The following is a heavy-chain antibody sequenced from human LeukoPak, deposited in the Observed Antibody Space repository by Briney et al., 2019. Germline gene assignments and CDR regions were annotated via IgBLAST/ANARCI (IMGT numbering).Heavy chain of an antibody. D-gene: IGHD4-17*01. CDR1: GFTFSSYG. CDR2: IRYDGSNK. V-gene: IGHV3-30*02. CDR3: AKYGDSLIDY. Sequence: GGSLRLSCAASGFTFSSYGMHWVRQAPGKGLEWVAFIRYDGSNKYYADSVKGRFTISRDNSKNTLYLQMNSPRAEDTAVYYCAKYGDSLIDYWGQGTLVTVSS. J-gene: IGHJ4*02.